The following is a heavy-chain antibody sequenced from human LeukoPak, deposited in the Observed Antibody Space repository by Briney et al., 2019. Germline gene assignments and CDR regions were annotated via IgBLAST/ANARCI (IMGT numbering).Heavy chain of an antibody. CDR3: ARDGMVRGVVIWDAFDI. Sequence: QPGGSLRLSSAASGFTFSSYSMNWVRQAPGKGLEWVSYISSSSSTIYYADSVKGRFTISRDNAKNSLYLQMNSLRDEDTAVYYCARDGMVRGVVIWDAFDIWGQGTMVTVSS. CDR2: ISSSSSTI. CDR1: GFTFSSYS. J-gene: IGHJ3*02. D-gene: IGHD3-10*01. V-gene: IGHV3-48*02.